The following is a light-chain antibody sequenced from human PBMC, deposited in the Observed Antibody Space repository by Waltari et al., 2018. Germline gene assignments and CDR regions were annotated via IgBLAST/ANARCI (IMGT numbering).Light chain of an antibody. J-gene: IGKJ1*01. CDR3: QKYDRLPAT. CDR1: QSVSRF. Sequence: EIVLTHSPGTLSLSPGERCTLSCRASQSVSRFLAWYPQKPGQAPRPLIYGACSRATVSPDRFSSSGSCTDFSISISRMEPEDFAVYYCQKYDRLPATFGQGTKVEIK. CDR2: GAC. V-gene: IGKV3-20*01.